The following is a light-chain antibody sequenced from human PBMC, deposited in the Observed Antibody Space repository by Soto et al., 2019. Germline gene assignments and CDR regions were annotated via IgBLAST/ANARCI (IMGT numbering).Light chain of an antibody. CDR1: QSVGSAY. J-gene: IGKJ1*01. CDR2: GTS. CDR3: QQYAGSGWT. V-gene: IGKV3-20*01. Sequence: DIVLTQSPGTLSLSPGERATLSCRASQSVGSAYLAWYQHKPGQAPRLLIYGTSSRATGIADRFTGSGSGTDFTLTISRLEPEDFAVYYCQQYAGSGWTFGQGTKV.